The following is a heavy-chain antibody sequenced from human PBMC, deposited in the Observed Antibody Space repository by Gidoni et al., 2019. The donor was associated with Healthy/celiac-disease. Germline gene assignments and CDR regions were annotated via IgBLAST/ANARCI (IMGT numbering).Heavy chain of an antibody. CDR1: GFTVSSNY. Sequence: EVQLVETGGGLIQPGGSLRLSCSASGFTVSSNYMRWLRQAPGKGLEWVSVIYSGGSTYYADSVKGRFTISRDNSKNTLYLKMNSLRAEDTAVYYCAREVAGGGDTYFDYWGQGTLVTVSS. J-gene: IGHJ4*02. CDR2: IYSGGST. V-gene: IGHV3-53*02. D-gene: IGHD2-21*01. CDR3: AREVAGGGDTYFDY.